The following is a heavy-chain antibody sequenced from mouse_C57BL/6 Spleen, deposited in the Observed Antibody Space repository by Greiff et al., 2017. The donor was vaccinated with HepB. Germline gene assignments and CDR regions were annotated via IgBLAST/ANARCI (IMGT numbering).Heavy chain of an antibody. Sequence: QVQLQQSGPELVKPGASVKISCKASGYSFTSYYIHWVKQRPGQGLEWIGWIYPGSGNTKYNEKFKGKATLTADTYSSTAYMQLSSLTSEDSAVYYGTYYGSSTFDYWGQGTTLTVSS. CDR3: TYYGSSTFDY. V-gene: IGHV1-66*01. CDR2: IYPGSGNT. CDR1: GYSFTSYY. J-gene: IGHJ2*01. D-gene: IGHD1-1*01.